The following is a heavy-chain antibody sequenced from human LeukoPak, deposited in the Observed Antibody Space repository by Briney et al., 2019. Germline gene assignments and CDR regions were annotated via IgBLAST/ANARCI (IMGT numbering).Heavy chain of an antibody. Sequence: ASVTVSCKASGYTFTSYAMHWVRQAPGQRLEWMGWINAGNGNTKYSQKFQGRVTITRDTSASTAYMELSSLRSEDTAVYYCSRDPSSWTTTDLDYWGQGTLVTVSS. J-gene: IGHJ4*02. D-gene: IGHD6-13*01. CDR1: GYTFTSYA. CDR2: INAGNGNT. V-gene: IGHV1-3*01. CDR3: SRDPSSWTTTDLDY.